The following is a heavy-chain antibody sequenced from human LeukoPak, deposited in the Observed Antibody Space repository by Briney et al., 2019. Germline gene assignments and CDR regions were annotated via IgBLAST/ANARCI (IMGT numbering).Heavy chain of an antibody. J-gene: IGHJ4*02. V-gene: IGHV1-2*06. D-gene: IGHD2-15*01. Sequence: ASVKVSCKASGYTFTGYYMHWVRQAPGQGLEWMGRINPNSGGTNYAQKFQGRVTMTRDTSISTAYIELSRLRSDDTAVYYCARPLYCSGGSCVDYWGQGTLVTVSS. CDR2: INPNSGGT. CDR3: ARPLYCSGGSCVDY. CDR1: GYTFTGYY.